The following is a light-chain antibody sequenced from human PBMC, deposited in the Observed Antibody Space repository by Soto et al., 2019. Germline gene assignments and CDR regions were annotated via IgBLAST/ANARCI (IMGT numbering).Light chain of an antibody. V-gene: IGKV3-11*01. CDR2: DAS. CDR1: QSVSSY. J-gene: IGKJ5*01. CDR3: QQRSNWPPIT. Sequence: ENVLTQSPGTLSLSPGESATLYCRASQSVSSYLAWYQQKPGQAPRLLIYDASNRATGIPDRFSGSGSGTDFTLTISSLEPEDFAVYYCQQRSNWPPITFGQGTRLEIK.